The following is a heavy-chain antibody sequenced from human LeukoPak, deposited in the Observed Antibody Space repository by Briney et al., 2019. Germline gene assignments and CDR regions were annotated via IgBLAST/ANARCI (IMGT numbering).Heavy chain of an antibody. J-gene: IGHJ4*02. CDR1: GGSISSYY. CDR2: IYYSGST. D-gene: IGHD4-17*01. Sequence: SETLSLTCTVSGGSISSYYWSWIRQPPGKGLEWIGYIYYSGSTNYNPSLKSRVAISVDTSKNQFSLKLRSVTAADTAVYYCAKVLMAPWYGDYDRPLPYDYWGQGTLVTVSS. V-gene: IGHV4-59*01. CDR3: AKVLMAPWYGDYDRPLPYDY.